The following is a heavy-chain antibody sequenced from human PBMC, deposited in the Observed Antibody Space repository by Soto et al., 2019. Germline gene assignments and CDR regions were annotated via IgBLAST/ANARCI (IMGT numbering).Heavy chain of an antibody. J-gene: IGHJ6*02. Sequence: GGSLRLSCSASGLTLSGRSMHWVRQAPGKGLEYVSGVSPNGDNKYYTDSVKGRFTISRDNSKNTLYLQMSSLRPEDTAVFYCIRGFYGLDVWGQGTTVTVSS. CDR3: IRGFYGLDV. CDR2: VSPNGDNK. CDR1: GLTLSGRS. V-gene: IGHV3-64D*08.